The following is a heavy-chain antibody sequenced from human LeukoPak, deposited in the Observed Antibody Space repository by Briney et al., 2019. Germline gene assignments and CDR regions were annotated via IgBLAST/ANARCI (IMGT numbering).Heavy chain of an antibody. V-gene: IGHV3-72*01. Sequence: GGSLRLSCAASGFTFSDHYMDCVRKAPGKRLEWVGRTRNKANSYTTEYAASVKGRFTISRDDSKNSLYLQMNSLKTEDTAVYYCARYSNPTGNAFDSGSQGTMVTVSS. CDR3: ARYSNPTGNAFDS. J-gene: IGHJ3*02. D-gene: IGHD3-10*01. CDR2: TRNKANSYTT. CDR1: GFTFSDHY.